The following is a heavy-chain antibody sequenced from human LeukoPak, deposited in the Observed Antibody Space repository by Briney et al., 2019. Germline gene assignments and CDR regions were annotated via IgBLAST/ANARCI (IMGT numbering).Heavy chain of an antibody. J-gene: IGHJ4*02. V-gene: IGHV3-30*18. CDR1: GFTFSSYG. Sequence: PGGSLRLSCAAPGFTFSSYGMHWVRQAPGKGLEWVAVISYDGSNKYYADSVKGRFTISRDNSKNTLYLQMNSLRAEDTAVYYCAKDLSYGGEGGGNYWGQGTLVTVSS. D-gene: IGHD2-21*01. CDR3: AKDLSYGGEGGGNY. CDR2: ISYDGSNK.